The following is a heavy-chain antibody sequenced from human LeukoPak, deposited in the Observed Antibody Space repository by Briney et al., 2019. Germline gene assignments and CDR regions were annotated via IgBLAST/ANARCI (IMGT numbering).Heavy chain of an antibody. D-gene: IGHD6-19*01. V-gene: IGHV3-7*01. CDR3: VGGIGWLPDY. CDR1: GLTFSAYW. Sequence: PRGSLRLSCAASGLTFSAYWGNWVRQAPGKGLEWVANIEQDGSEKNYVDSVKGRFTISRDNGENSLYLQMNSLRVEDTGVYYCVGGIGWLPDYWGQGTLVTVSS. J-gene: IGHJ4*02. CDR2: IEQDGSEK.